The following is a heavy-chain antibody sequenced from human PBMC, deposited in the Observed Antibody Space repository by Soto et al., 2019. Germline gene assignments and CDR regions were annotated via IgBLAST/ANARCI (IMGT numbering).Heavy chain of an antibody. Sequence: QVQVVQSGAEVKKPGSSVRVSCKASGVTSSSYAITWMRQAPGQGLEWMGGIIPILDTTDYAQKFQGRVTFTAAESTSTVYMELSSLTSEDTAVYYCASGGTTVNRRFDFWGQGTLVTVSS. V-gene: IGHV1-69*01. CDR2: IIPILDTT. J-gene: IGHJ4*02. CDR1: GVTSSSYA. D-gene: IGHD4-4*01. CDR3: ASGGTTVNRRFDF.